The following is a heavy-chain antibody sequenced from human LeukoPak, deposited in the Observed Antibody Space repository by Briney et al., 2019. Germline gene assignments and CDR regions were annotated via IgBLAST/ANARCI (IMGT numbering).Heavy chain of an antibody. CDR1: GGSISSGSYY. CDR3: AREAVAATGRGLDY. D-gene: IGHD6-19*01. V-gene: IGHV4-61*02. Sequence: PSETLSLTCTVSGGSISSGSYYWNWIRQPAGKGLEWIGRIYASGTTNYNPSLKSRVTMSVDTSNNQFSLKLSSVTAADTAVYYCAREAVAATGRGLDYWGQGTLVTVSS. J-gene: IGHJ4*02. CDR2: IYASGTT.